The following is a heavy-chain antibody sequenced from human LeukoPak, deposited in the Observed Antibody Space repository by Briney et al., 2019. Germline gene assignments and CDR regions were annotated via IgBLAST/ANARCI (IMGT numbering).Heavy chain of an antibody. CDR3: AKEGAPLGGRPDY. J-gene: IGHJ4*02. CDR1: GFTVSSNY. D-gene: IGHD3-16*01. CDR2: IYSGGST. V-gene: IGHV3-53*05. Sequence: PGGSLRLSCAASGFTVSSNYMSWVRQAPGKGLEWVSVIYSGGSTYYADSVKGRFTISRDNSKNTLYLQMNSLRVEDTAVYYCAKEGAPLGGRPDYWGQGTLVTVSS.